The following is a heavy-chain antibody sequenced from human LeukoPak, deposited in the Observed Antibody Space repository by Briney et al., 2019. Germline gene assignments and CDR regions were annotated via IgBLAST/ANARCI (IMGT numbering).Heavy chain of an antibody. Sequence: GASVKVSCKASGYTFTSYGISWVRQAPGQGLEWMGWISAYNGNTNYAQKLQGRVTMTTDTSTSTAYMELRSLRSDDTAVYYCARKLLWFGEFNGAFDIWGQGTMVTVSS. CDR1: GYTFTSYG. CDR3: ARKLLWFGEFNGAFDI. D-gene: IGHD3-10*01. J-gene: IGHJ3*02. V-gene: IGHV1-18*01. CDR2: ISAYNGNT.